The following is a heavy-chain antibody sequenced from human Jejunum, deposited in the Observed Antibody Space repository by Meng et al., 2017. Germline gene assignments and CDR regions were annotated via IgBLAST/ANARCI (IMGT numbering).Heavy chain of an antibody. CDR3: ATQNFDY. V-gene: IGHV3-23*01. Sequence: GGSLRLSCVASGFILSTYAMSWVRQTPEKGLEWVSTIRASADSTYYAGSVKGRFTISRDDSKNTLYLQMNGLRADDTAKYYCATQNFDYWGQGEVVTVSS. J-gene: IGHJ4*02. CDR2: IRASADST. CDR1: GFILSTYA.